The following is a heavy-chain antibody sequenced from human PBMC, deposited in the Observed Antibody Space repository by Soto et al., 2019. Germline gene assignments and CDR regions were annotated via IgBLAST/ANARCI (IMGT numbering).Heavy chain of an antibody. J-gene: IGHJ6*02. Sequence: GESLRLSCAASGFTFSSYAMSWVRQAPGKGLEWVSAISGSGGSTYYADSVKGRFTISRDNSKNTLYLQMNSLRAEDTAVYYCAKALGGYYAYYYYGMDVWGQGTTVTVS. V-gene: IGHV3-23*01. CDR3: AKALGGYYAYYYYGMDV. CDR1: GFTFSSYA. D-gene: IGHD3-22*01. CDR2: ISGSGGST.